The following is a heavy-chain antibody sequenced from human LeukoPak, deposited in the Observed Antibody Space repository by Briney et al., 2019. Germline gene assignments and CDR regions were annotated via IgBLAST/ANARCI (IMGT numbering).Heavy chain of an antibody. CDR1: GGTFSSYA. V-gene: IGHV1-69*05. CDR3: ASSGSYGVWYFDY. Sequence: SVKVSCKASGGTFSSYAISWVRQAPGQGLEWMGGIIPIFGTANYAQKFQGRVTITTDESTSTAYMELSSLRSGDTAVYYCASSGSYGVWYFDYWGQGTLVTVSS. D-gene: IGHD1-26*01. J-gene: IGHJ4*02. CDR2: IIPIFGTA.